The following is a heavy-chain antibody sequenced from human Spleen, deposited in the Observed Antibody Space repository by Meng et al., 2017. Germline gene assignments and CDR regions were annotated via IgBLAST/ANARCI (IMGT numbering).Heavy chain of an antibody. CDR1: GGGLRVYS. V-gene: IGHV4-34*04. D-gene: IGHD5-24*01. J-gene: IGHJ4*02. CDR3: ARGPTRMAHDFDY. Sequence: LCAGVFKAAADLSPRWLVLGGGLRVYSCSWTRQPPGKGLEWVGVVNFSGSTNANPSLASRATISVDTSDTNLSLKLSSVNAAESAVYYCARGPTRMAHDFDYWGQGTLVTVSS. CDR2: VNFSGST.